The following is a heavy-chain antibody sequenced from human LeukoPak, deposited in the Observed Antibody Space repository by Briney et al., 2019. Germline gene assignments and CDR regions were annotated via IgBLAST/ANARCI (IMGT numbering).Heavy chain of an antibody. D-gene: IGHD3-10*01. Sequence: GASVKVSCKASGYTFISYGISWVRQAPGQGLEWMGWISAYNGNTNYAQKLQGRVTMTTDTSTSTAYMELRSLRSDDTAVYYCARDIYYYGSGSYYAGIDYWGQGTLVTVSS. J-gene: IGHJ4*02. CDR3: ARDIYYYGSGSYYAGIDY. V-gene: IGHV1-18*01. CDR1: GYTFISYG. CDR2: ISAYNGNT.